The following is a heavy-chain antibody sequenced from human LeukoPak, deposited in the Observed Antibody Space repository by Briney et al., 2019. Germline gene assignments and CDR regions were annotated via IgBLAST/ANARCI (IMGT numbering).Heavy chain of an antibody. V-gene: IGHV1-46*01. CDR1: GGTFSSYA. CDR3: ARGAGLETYCAGFTCYLTF. D-gene: IGHD2-21*01. J-gene: IGHJ4*02. CDR2: INPSGGSA. Sequence: ASVKVSCKASGGTFSSYAISWVRQAPGQGLEWMGVINPSGGSASYAQRFQGRVTMTRDTSTSTVSMDLSSLKASDTAIYYCARGAGLETYCAGFTCYLTFWGQGTPVIVSS.